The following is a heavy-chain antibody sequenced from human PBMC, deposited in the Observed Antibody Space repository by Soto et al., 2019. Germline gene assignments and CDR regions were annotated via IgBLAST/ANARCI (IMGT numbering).Heavy chain of an antibody. D-gene: IGHD3-9*01. V-gene: IGHV1-69*13. J-gene: IGHJ6*02. CDR3: ARDRVDNILTGYPSMDV. CDR2: IIPIFGTA. CDR1: GGTFSSYA. Sequence: ASVKVSCKASGGTFSSYAISWLLQAPGQGLEWMGGIIPIFGTANYAQKFQGRVTITADESTSTAYMELSSLRSEDTAVYYCARDRVDNILTGYPSMDVWGQGTTVTVSS.